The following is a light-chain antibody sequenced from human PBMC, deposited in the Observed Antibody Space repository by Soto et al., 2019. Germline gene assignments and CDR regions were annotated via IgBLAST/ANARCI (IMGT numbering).Light chain of an antibody. J-gene: IGKJ3*01. CDR2: AAS. CDR1: QSISGY. Sequence: DIPMTQSPSSLSASVGARVTITCRASQSISGYLSWYQQKPGKAPKLLIYAASSLQSGVPSRFSGSGSGTDFTLTISSLQPEDFATYYCQQSYNTPFTFGPGTKVDMK. V-gene: IGKV1-39*01. CDR3: QQSYNTPFT.